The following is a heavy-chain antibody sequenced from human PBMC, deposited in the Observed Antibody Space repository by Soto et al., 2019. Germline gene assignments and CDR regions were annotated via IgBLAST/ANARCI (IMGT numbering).Heavy chain of an antibody. CDR3: TSLDIVVVPAAKPISYYYYMDV. V-gene: IGHV3-73*01. CDR2: IRSKANSYAT. J-gene: IGHJ6*03. Sequence: PGGSLKLSCAASGFTFNGSVMPWVRQTSGKGLEWVGRIRSKANSYATAYAASVKGRFTISRDDSKNTAYLQMNSLKTEDTAVYYCTSLDIVVVPAAKPISYYYYMDVWGKATTLTVSS. D-gene: IGHD2-2*03. CDR1: GFTFNGSV.